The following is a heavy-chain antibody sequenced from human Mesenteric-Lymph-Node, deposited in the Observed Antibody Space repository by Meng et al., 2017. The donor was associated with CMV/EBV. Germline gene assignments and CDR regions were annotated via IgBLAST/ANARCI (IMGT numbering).Heavy chain of an antibody. CDR1: GFTVSSNY. D-gene: IGHD6-19*01. V-gene: IGHV3-23*03. CDR2: IYSGGSST. J-gene: IGHJ4*02. Sequence: GESLKISCAASGFTVSSNYMSWVRQAPGKGLEWVSVIYSGGSSTYYADSVKGRFTISRDDSKNTLYLQMNSLRAEDTAVYYCAKVSSGWYFDYWGQGTLVTVSS. CDR3: AKVSSGWYFDY.